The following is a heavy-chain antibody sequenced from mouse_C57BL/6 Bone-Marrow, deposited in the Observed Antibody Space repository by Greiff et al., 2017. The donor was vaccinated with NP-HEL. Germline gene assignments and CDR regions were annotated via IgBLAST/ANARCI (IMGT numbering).Heavy chain of an antibody. D-gene: IGHD1-1*01. CDR2: IDPANGNT. Sequence: VQLQQSVAELVRPGASVKLSCTASGFNIKNTYMHWVKQRPEQGLEWIGRIDPANGNTKYAPKFQGKATITADTSSNTAYLQLSSLTSEDTAIYDCARSTDYGSSYWYFDVWGTGTTVTVTA. CDR3: ARSTDYGSSYWYFDV. V-gene: IGHV14-3*01. J-gene: IGHJ1*03. CDR1: GFNIKNTY.